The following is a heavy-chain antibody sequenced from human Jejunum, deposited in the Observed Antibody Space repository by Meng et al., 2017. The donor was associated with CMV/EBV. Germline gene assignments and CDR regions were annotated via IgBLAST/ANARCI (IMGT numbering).Heavy chain of an antibody. Sequence: GFTFVDYAIHWVRQAPGEGLEWVSAISWNGATKGYADSVKGRFTISRDNARRSVYLEINSLRPEDTAFYYCAKDTGRYDFYAMDVWGQGTTVTVSS. CDR2: ISWNGATK. J-gene: IGHJ6*02. CDR1: GFTFVDYA. CDR3: AKDTGRYDFYAMDV. V-gene: IGHV3-9*01. D-gene: IGHD3/OR15-3a*01.